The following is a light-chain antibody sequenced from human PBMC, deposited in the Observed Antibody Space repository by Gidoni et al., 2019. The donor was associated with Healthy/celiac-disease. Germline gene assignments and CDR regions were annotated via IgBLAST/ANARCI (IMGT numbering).Light chain of an antibody. CDR1: QSVLYSSNNKNY. J-gene: IGKJ1*01. V-gene: IGKV4-1*01. Sequence: DIVMTQSPASLAVSLGERATINCKSSQSVLYSSNNKNYLAWYQQKPGQPPKLLIYWASTRESGVPDRCSGSGSGTDFTLTISSLQAEDVAVYYCQQYYSTPPTFGQGTKVEIK. CDR2: WAS. CDR3: QQYYSTPPT.